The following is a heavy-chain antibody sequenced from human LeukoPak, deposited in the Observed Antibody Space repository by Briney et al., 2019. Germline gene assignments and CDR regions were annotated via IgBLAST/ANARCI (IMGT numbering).Heavy chain of an antibody. J-gene: IGHJ3*02. V-gene: IGHV3-33*08. D-gene: IGHD5-12*01. CDR1: GFTFSSYG. Sequence: PGRSLRLSCAASGFTFSSYGMHWVRQAPGKGLEWVAVISYDGSNKYYADSVKGRFTISRDNSKNTLYLQMNSLRAEDTAVYYCATRGEVATKIYDAFDIWGQGTMVTVSS. CDR2: ISYDGSNK. CDR3: ATRGEVATKIYDAFDI.